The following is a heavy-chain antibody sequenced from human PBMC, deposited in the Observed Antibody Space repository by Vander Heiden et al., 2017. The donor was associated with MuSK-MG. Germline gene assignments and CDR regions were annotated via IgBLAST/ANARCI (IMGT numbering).Heavy chain of an antibody. CDR3: AKPVCSGSYGAFDI. CDR1: AFPFSSFS. V-gene: IGHV3-23*01. D-gene: IGHD1-26*01. CDR2: ISGSGGSR. J-gene: IGHJ3*02. Sequence: EVQLLESGGGLVQPGGSLRLSCAASAFPFSSFSISWVRQAPGKGLEWVSGISGSGGSRYYADSVKGRFTVSRDNSENTLYLQMDSLRADDTAVYYCAKPVCSGSYGAFDIRGQGTMVTVSS.